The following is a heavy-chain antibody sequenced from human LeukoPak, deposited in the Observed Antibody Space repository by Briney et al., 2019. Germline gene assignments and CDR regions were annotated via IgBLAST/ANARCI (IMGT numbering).Heavy chain of an antibody. CDR1: GYTFTDSY. J-gene: IGHJ4*02. CDR2: INPNSDT. V-gene: IGHV1-2*02. Sequence: ASVKVSCKASGYTFTDSYMHWMRQAPGEELEWMGWINPNSDTNYAQKFQGRVTMTRDTSISTADMELNSLRSDDTGVYYCARDRGGNSFDFWGQGTLVTVSS. D-gene: IGHD4-23*01. CDR3: ARDRGGNSFDF.